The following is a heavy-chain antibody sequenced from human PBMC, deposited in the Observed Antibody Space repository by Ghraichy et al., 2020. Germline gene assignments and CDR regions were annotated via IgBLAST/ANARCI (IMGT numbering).Heavy chain of an antibody. D-gene: IGHD3-16*02. CDR3: ARVLDSNYDYVWGSYRTFDY. CDR2: ISAYNGNT. CDR1: GYTFTSYG. Sequence: ASVKVSCKASGYTFTSYGISWVRQAPGQGLEWMGWISAYNGNTNYAQKLQGRVTMTTDTSTSTAYMELRSLRSDDTAVYYCARVLDSNYDYVWGSYRTFDYWGQGTLVTVSS. J-gene: IGHJ4*02. V-gene: IGHV1-18*04.